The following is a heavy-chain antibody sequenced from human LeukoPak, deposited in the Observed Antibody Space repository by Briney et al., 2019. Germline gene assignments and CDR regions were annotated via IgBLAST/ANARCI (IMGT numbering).Heavy chain of an antibody. Sequence: PSETLSLTCTVSGGSISSSSYYWSWIRQPAGKGLEWIGRIYTSRSTNYNPSLNSRVTISIDTSKNQFSLSLSSVTAADTAVYYCARVSPSGVWDVWGQGTTVTVSS. CDR1: GGSISSSSYY. J-gene: IGHJ6*02. CDR3: ARVSPSGVWDV. CDR2: IYTSRST. V-gene: IGHV4-61*02. D-gene: IGHD3-10*01.